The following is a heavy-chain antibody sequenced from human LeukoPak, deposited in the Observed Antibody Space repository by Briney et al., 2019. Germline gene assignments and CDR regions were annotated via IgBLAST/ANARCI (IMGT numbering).Heavy chain of an antibody. CDR2: ISYDESNK. J-gene: IGHJ6*02. CDR3: ADIAAALPSYGMDV. D-gene: IGHD6-13*01. CDR1: GFTFSSYA. V-gene: IGHV3-30*04. Sequence: GGSLRLSCAASGFTFSSYAMHWVRQAPGKGLERVAVISYDESNKYYADSVKGGFTISRDNSKNTLYLQMNSLRAEDTAVYYCADIAAALPSYGMDVWGQGTTVTVSS.